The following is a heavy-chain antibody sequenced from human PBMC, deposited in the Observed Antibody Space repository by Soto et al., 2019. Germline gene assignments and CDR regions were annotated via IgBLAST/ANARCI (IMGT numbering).Heavy chain of an antibody. V-gene: IGHV3-9*01. D-gene: IGHD6-6*01. Sequence: EVQLVESGGGLVQPGRSLRLSCAASGFSFDGYAMNWVRQPPGKGLEWVSGSSWNSGNIDYADSVKGRFTISRDNAQNSLYLQMNSLRAEDTALYYCVKASTYSSSQGWFDPWGQGTMVNVSS. CDR3: VKASTYSSSQGWFDP. CDR1: GFSFDGYA. CDR2: SSWNSGNI. J-gene: IGHJ5*02.